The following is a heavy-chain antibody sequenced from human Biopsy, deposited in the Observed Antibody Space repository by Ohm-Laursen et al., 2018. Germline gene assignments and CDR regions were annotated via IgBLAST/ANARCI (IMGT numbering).Heavy chain of an antibody. D-gene: IGHD2/OR15-2a*01. Sequence: SLRLSCAASGFTFSSYGMHWVRQAPGKGLEWVAAIWYDGSNKNYADSVKGRFTISRDNSKNTLYLQMNSLRGEDTAVYYWAKCMTGGCNYYFHHCGQGTLVTVSS. CDR1: GFTFSSYG. J-gene: IGHJ4*02. CDR3: AKCMTGGCNYYFHH. CDR2: IWYDGSNK. V-gene: IGHV3-33*06.